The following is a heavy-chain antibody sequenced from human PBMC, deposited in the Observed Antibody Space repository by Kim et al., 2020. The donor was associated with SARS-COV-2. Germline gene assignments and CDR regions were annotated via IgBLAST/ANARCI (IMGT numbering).Heavy chain of an antibody. V-gene: IGHV4-34*01. CDR3: ARGGGYSYGAIDY. Sequence: YNQPLKSRVTISVDTSKNQFSRKLSAVTAADTAVYYCARGGGYSYGAIDYWGQGTLVTVSS. J-gene: IGHJ4*02. D-gene: IGHD5-18*01.